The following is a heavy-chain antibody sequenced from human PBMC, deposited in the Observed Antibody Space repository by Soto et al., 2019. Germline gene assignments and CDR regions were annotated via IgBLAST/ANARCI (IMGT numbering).Heavy chain of an antibody. J-gene: IGHJ4*02. V-gene: IGHV4-31*03. CDR1: GGSISSGGYY. Sequence: SETLSLTCTVSGGSISSGGYYWSWIRQHPGKGLEWIGYIYYSGSTYYNPSLKSRVTISVDTSKNQFSLKLSSVTAADTAVYYCAREYSGYGLDYWGQGTLVTVSS. CDR2: IYYSGST. D-gene: IGHD5-12*01. CDR3: AREYSGYGLDY.